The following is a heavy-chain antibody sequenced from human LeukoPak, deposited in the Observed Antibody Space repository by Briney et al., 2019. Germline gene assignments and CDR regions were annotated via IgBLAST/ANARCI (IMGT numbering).Heavy chain of an antibody. CDR2: IYTSGTT. J-gene: IGHJ3*02. CDR3: ARQTDPRDAFYI. V-gene: IGHV4-61*02. Sequence: SETLSLTCTVSGGSISSGGYYWSWIRQPAGKGLEWIGRIYTSGTTNYNPSLKSRVTISLDTSKNQLSLKLSSVTAADTALYYCARQTDPRDAFYIWGQGTMVTVSS. CDR1: GGSISSGGYY.